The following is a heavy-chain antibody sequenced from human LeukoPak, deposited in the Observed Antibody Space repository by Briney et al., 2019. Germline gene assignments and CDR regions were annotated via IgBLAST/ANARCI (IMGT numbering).Heavy chain of an antibody. CDR3: ARGITMIVGESWFDP. V-gene: IGHV3-48*03. CDR1: GFTFSSYE. D-gene: IGHD3-22*01. CDR2: ISSSGSTI. Sequence: GGSLRLSCAASGFTFSSYEMNWVRQAPGKGLEWVSYISSSGSTIYYADSVKGRFTISRDNAKNSLYLQMNSLRAEDTAVYYCARGITMIVGESWFDPWGQGTLVTVSS. J-gene: IGHJ5*02.